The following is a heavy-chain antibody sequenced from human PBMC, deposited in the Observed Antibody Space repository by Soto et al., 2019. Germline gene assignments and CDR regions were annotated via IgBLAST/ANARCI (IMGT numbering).Heavy chain of an antibody. V-gene: IGHV4-30-2*05. Sequence: SETLSLTCAVSGGSISSGGYSWGWIRQPPGKGLEWIGYIYYSGSTYYNPSLKSRVTISVDTSKNQFSLKLSSVTAADTAVYYCARENLDDSSSWYPLDPWGQGTLVTVSS. CDR3: ARENLDDSSSWYPLDP. J-gene: IGHJ5*02. D-gene: IGHD6-13*01. CDR1: GGSISSGGYS. CDR2: IYYSGST.